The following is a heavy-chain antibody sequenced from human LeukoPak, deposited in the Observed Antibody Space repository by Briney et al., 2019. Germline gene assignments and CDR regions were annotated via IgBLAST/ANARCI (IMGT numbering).Heavy chain of an antibody. V-gene: IGHV3-64*04. D-gene: IGHD4-23*01. J-gene: IGHJ4*02. CDR3: ARGDYGGDYFDY. Sequence: PGGSLRLSCSASGFTFSSYAMHWVRQAPGKGLEYVSAISSNGGSTYYADSVKGRFTISRDNAKNSLYLQMNSLRAEDTAVYYCARGDYGGDYFDYWGQGTLVTVSS. CDR2: ISSNGGST. CDR1: GFTFSSYA.